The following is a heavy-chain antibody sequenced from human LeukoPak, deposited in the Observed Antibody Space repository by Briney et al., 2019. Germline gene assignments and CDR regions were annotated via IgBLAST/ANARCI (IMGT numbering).Heavy chain of an antibody. V-gene: IGHV4-38-2*02. CDR1: GYSISSGYY. CDR2: IYHSGST. Sequence: SETLSLTCTVSGYSISSGYYWGWIRQPPGKGLEWIGEIYHSGSTYYNPSLKSRVTISVDTSKNQFSLKLSSVTAADTAVYYCARQARDWFLQYWGQGTLVTVSS. CDR3: ARQARDWFLQY. D-gene: IGHD2-21*01. J-gene: IGHJ1*01.